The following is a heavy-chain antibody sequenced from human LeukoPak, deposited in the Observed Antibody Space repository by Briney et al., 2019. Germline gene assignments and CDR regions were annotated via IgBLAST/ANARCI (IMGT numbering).Heavy chain of an antibody. J-gene: IGHJ4*02. CDR2: ISSSSGI. CDR3: ARGFSY. CDR1: GFTFSSYE. V-gene: IGHV3-48*03. Sequence: QPGGSLRLSCIASGFTFSSYEMSRVRQAPGKGLEWVSYISSSSGIFYADSVKGRFTIPRDNAKNSLYLQMNSLRAEDTAVYYCARGFSYWGQGTLVTVSS.